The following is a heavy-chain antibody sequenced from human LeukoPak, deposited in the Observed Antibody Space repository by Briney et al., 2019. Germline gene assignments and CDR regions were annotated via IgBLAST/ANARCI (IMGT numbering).Heavy chain of an antibody. D-gene: IGHD3-10*01. V-gene: IGHV1-18*01. CDR3: ARLWFGELMLNWFDP. CDR1: GGTFSSYG. CDR2: IGAYNGNT. J-gene: IGHJ5*02. Sequence: ASVKVSCKASGGTFSSYGISWVRQAPGQGLEWMGWIGAYNGNTNYAQKLQGRVTMTTDTSTSTAYMELRSLRSDDTAVYYCARLWFGELMLNWFDPWGQGTLVTVSS.